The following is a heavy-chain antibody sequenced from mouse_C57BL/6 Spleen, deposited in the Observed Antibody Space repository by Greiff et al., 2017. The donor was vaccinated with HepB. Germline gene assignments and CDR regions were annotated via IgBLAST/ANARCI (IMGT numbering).Heavy chain of an antibody. CDR3: ARGNDYWYFDG. CDR1: GYTFTSYW. CDR2: INPSSGYT. D-gene: IGHD2-3*01. Sequence: LQQSGAELAKPGASVKLSCKASGYTFTSYWMHWVKQRPGQGLEWIGYINPSSGYTKYNQKFKDKATLTADQSSSTAYLQLSSLTYEDSAVYYCARGNDYWYFDGGGTGTTVTVSS. J-gene: IGHJ1*03. V-gene: IGHV1-7*01.